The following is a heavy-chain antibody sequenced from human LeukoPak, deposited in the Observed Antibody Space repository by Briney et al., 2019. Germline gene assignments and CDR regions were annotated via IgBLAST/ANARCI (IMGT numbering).Heavy chain of an antibody. J-gene: IGHJ4*02. V-gene: IGHV3-74*01. CDR3: ARDPYSYGSGRQKRFDY. CDR1: GFTFSSYW. Sequence: GGSLRLSCAASGFTFSSYWMHWVRQAPGKGLVWVSRINSDGSSTSYADSVKGRFTISRDNAKNTLYLQMNSLRAEDTAVYYCARDPYSYGSGRQKRFDYWGQGILVTVSS. CDR2: INSDGSST. D-gene: IGHD3-10*01.